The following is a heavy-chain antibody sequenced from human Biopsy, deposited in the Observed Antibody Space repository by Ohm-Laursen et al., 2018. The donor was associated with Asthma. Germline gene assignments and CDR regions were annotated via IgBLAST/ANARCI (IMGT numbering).Heavy chain of an antibody. CDR2: ITGSGGFT. D-gene: IGHD3-9*01. CDR3: ARWNYNIVTAYYSYFDF. CDR1: GFPFSNYV. J-gene: IGHJ4*02. V-gene: IGHV3-23*01. Sequence: SLRLSCTAPGFPFSNYVMSWVRQAPGKGLEWVSSITGSGGFTYYADSVKGRFTSSRDNSKNTVYLQMNGLRAEDTAVYYCARWNYNIVTAYYSYFDFWGQGTLVTVSS.